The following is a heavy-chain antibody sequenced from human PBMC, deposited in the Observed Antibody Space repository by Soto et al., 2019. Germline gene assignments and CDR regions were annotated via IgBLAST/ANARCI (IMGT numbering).Heavy chain of an antibody. D-gene: IGHD3-22*01. Sequence: GGSLRLSCAASGFTFSSYAMSWVRQAPGKGLEWVSVIYSGGSTYYADSVKGRFTISRDNSKNTLYLQMNSLRAEDTAVYYCARLPGDSSGYSSPYGMDVWGQGTTVTVSS. V-gene: IGHV3-53*01. CDR2: IYSGGST. J-gene: IGHJ6*02. CDR3: ARLPGDSSGYSSPYGMDV. CDR1: GFTFSSYA.